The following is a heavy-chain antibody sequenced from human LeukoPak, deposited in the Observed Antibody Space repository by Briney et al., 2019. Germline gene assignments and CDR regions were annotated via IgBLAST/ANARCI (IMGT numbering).Heavy chain of an antibody. CDR1: GFTISTYA. D-gene: IGHD2-15*01. CDR2: ISGSGSST. V-gene: IGHV3-23*01. Sequence: GGSLRLSCEACGFTISTYAMSWVRQASGKGLEWVSAISGSGSSTYYADSVKGRFTISRDNSKNTLYLQMNSLTAEYTAVYYCAKDLLALVVSPTFSFDYWGQGTLVTVSS. CDR3: AKDLLALVVSPTFSFDY. J-gene: IGHJ4*02.